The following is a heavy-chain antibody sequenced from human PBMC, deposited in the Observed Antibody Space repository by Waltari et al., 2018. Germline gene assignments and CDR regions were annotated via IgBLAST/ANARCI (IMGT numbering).Heavy chain of an antibody. CDR2: IYYSGST. D-gene: IGHD2-15*01. Sequence: QLQLQESGPGLVKPSETLSLTCTVPGGSISSSSYYWGWIRQPPGKGLEWIGSIYYSGSTYYNPSLKSRVTISVDTSKNQFSLKLSSVTAADTAVYYCARLKIGGNWYFDLWGRGTLVTVSS. CDR1: GGSISSSSYY. CDR3: ARLKIGGNWYFDL. V-gene: IGHV4-39*01. J-gene: IGHJ2*01.